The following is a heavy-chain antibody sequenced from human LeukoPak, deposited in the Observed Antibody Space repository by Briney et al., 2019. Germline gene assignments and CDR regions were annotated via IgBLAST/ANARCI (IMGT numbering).Heavy chain of an antibody. D-gene: IGHD1-26*01. Sequence: GRSLRLSCAASGFPFNVQTMSWVRQAPGKGLDWVASMREDGTEIHYVDSVKGRFTISRDNPKNSLYLQMNNLRAEDTAVYYCARGGATRGRFENWGQGTRVTVSS. CDR2: MREDGTEI. CDR1: GFPFNVQT. J-gene: IGHJ4*02. V-gene: IGHV3-7*01. CDR3: ARGGATRGRFEN.